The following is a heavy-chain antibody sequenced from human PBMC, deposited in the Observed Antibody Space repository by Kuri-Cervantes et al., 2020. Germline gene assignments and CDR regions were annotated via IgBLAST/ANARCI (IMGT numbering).Heavy chain of an antibody. CDR3: AKVSFDWLLSGSYFDY. CDR1: GFTFSNAW. Sequence: GGSLRLSCAASGFTFSNAWMSWVRQAPGKGLEWVANINQDGSAKNYVDSVQGRFTISRDNAKNSLYLQMNSLRAEDTAVYYCAKVSFDWLLSGSYFDYWGQGTLVTVSS. CDR2: INQDGSAK. J-gene: IGHJ4*02. D-gene: IGHD3-9*01. V-gene: IGHV3-7*03.